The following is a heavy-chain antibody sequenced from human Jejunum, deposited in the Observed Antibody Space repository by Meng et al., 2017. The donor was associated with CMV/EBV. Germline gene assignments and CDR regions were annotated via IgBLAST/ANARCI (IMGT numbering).Heavy chain of an antibody. CDR3: ARDGTKYSSGWYDF. J-gene: IGHJ4*02. CDR2: INPDSDGT. D-gene: IGHD6-19*01. CDR1: GYTFIDYY. V-gene: IGHV1-2*06. Sequence: KASGYTFIDYYIPWVRQAPGQGLEWMGRINPDSDGTNYAQKFQGRVTMTRDTSISTAYMELSRLTSDDTAVYYCARDGTKYSSGWYDFWGQGTLVTVSS.